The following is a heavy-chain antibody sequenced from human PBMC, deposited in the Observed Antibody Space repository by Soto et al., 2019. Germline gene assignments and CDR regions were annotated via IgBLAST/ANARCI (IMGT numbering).Heavy chain of an antibody. CDR1: GYTFTSYG. D-gene: IGHD2-15*01. Sequence: ASVKVSCQASGYTFTSYGISWARQAPGPGLEWMGWISAYNGNTNYAQKLQGRVTMTTDTSTSTAYMELRSLRSDDTAVYYCARDGQDCSGGSCYYFLDYWGQGTLVTVSS. CDR3: ARDGQDCSGGSCYYFLDY. J-gene: IGHJ4*02. CDR2: ISAYNGNT. V-gene: IGHV1-18*04.